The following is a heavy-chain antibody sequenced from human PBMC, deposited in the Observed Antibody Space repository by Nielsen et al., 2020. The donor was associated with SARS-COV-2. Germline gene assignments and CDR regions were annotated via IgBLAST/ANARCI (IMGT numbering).Heavy chain of an antibody. CDR3: ARDQAAAGMWYFDY. Sequence: SETLSLTCTVSGCSISSGCYYWTWILQHPGKGLECIGYIYYSGSTYYNPSLKSRVTISVDTSKNQFSLKLSSVTAADTAVYYCARDQAAAGMWYFDYWGQGTQVTVSS. J-gene: IGHJ4*02. D-gene: IGHD6-13*01. CDR2: IYYSGST. CDR1: GCSISSGCYY. V-gene: IGHV4-31*03.